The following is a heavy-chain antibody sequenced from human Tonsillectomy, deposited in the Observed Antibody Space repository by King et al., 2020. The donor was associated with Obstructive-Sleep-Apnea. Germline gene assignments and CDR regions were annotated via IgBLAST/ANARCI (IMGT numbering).Heavy chain of an antibody. V-gene: IGHV4-31*03. CDR1: GGSISSDHYY. CDR2: IYYRGSA. D-gene: IGHD6-19*01. Sequence: VQLQESGPRLVKPSQTLSLSCSVSGGSISSDHYYWSWIRQHPEKGLEWIGYIYYRGSAYYNPSLKSRASVSIDTSKNHFSLELTSVTAADTAVYYCARWSRGYTNGWSFDSWGQGSLVTVSS. J-gene: IGHJ4*02. CDR3: ARWSRGYTNGWSFDS.